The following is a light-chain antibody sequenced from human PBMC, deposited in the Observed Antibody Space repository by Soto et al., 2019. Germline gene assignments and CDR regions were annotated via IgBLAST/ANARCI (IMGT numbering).Light chain of an antibody. CDR3: QQYDNLPLT. J-gene: IGKJ4*01. CDR2: DAS. CDR1: QDISNY. Sequence: DIQMTQSPSTRSASVGDRVTSTCQASQDISNYLNWYQQKPGKAPKLLIYDASNLETGVPSRFSGSGSGTDFTFTISSLQPEDIATYYCQQYDNLPLTFGGGTKVDIK. V-gene: IGKV1-33*01.